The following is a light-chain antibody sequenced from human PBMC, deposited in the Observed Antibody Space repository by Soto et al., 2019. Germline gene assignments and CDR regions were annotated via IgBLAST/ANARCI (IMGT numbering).Light chain of an antibody. CDR2: GAS. J-gene: IGKJ1*01. V-gene: IGKV3-15*01. CDR3: QQYNNWPPCT. Sequence: ERVMTQSPATLSVSPGDRVTLSCRASQSVSSNLAWYQQKPGQAPRLLIYGASTSATGIPVRCSGSGSGTEITLTISSRQSEDFTVYYCQQYNNWPPCTFGQGTKVEIK. CDR1: QSVSSN.